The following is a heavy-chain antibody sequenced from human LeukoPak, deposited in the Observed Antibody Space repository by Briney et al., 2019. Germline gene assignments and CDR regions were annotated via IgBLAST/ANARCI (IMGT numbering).Heavy chain of an antibody. CDR3: ARGSGWYAY. CDR1: GGSISSYY. Sequence: SETLSLTCTVSGGSISSYYWSWIRQPPGKGLEWIGYIYYSGSINYNPSLKSRVTISVDTSKNQFALKLSSVTAADTAVYYCARGSGWYAYWGQGTLVTVSS. J-gene: IGHJ4*02. V-gene: IGHV4-59*01. CDR2: IYYSGSI. D-gene: IGHD6-19*01.